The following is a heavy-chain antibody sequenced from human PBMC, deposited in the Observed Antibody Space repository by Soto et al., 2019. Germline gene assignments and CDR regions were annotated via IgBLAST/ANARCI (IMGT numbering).Heavy chain of an antibody. V-gene: IGHV1-18*01. CDR1: GYTFTSYG. CDR3: ARGSSGMYYYYYYGMDV. CDR2: ISAYNGNT. D-gene: IGHD6-6*01. Sequence: QVQLVQSGAEVKKPGASVKVSCKASGYTFTSYGISWVRQAPGQGLEWMGWISAYNGNTNYAQKFQGWVTMTRDTSISTAYMELSRLRSDDTAVYYCARGSSGMYYYYYYGMDVWGQGTTVTVSS. J-gene: IGHJ6*02.